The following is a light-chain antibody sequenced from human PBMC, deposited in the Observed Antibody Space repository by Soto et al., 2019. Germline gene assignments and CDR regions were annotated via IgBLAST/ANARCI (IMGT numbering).Light chain of an antibody. CDR3: QQTFNTPRT. V-gene: IGKV1-39*01. J-gene: IGKJ1*01. CDR1: QSISTY. CDR2: AAS. Sequence: DIPMTQSPSSLSASVGDRVTITCRASQSISTYLNWYQQKPGNAPKLLMYAASSLQTGVPSRFSGIGSGTDFTLTISSLQPDDFATYYCQQTFNTPRTFDQGTKVEIK.